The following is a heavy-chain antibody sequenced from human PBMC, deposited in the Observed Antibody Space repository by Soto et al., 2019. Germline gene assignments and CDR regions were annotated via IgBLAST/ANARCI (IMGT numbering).Heavy chain of an antibody. J-gene: IGHJ4*02. CDR1: GFTFSSYW. Sequence: QLVESGGGLVQPGGSLRLSCAASGFTFSSYWMSWVRQAPGKGLEWVANIRQDGSEKNYVASVKGRFTISRDNDENSLYLEMNSLRGEDTAVYYCARETVELATIGWGQRTLVIVSS. D-gene: IGHD5-12*01. CDR2: IRQDGSEK. CDR3: ARETVELATIG. V-gene: IGHV3-7*01.